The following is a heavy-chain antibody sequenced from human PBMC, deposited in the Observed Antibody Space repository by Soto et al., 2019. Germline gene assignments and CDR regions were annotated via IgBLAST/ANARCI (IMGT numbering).Heavy chain of an antibody. CDR2: IYWDDDK. CDR3: AHRQDDRYSSSSFPRLSWFDP. V-gene: IGHV2-5*02. Sequence: QITLKESGPTLVKPTQTLTLTCTFSGFSLSTSGVGVGWIRQPPGKALEWLALIYWDDDKRYSPSLKSRLTITKDTSKNQVVLTMTNMDPVDTATYYCAHRQDDRYSSSSFPRLSWFDPWGQGTLVTVSS. D-gene: IGHD6-6*01. J-gene: IGHJ5*02. CDR1: GFSLSTSGVG.